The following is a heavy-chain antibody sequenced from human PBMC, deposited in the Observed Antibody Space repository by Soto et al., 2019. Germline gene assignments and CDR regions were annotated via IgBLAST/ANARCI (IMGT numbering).Heavy chain of an antibody. CDR1: GYTFTSYA. D-gene: IGHD3-3*01. CDR3: AREYDFWSGSGGGNWFDP. J-gene: IGHJ5*02. Sequence: QVQLVQSGAEVKKPGASVKVSCKASGYTFTSYAMHWVRQAPGQRLEWMGWINAGNGNTKYSQKFQGRVTITRDTAASTAYRELSSLRSEDTAVYYCAREYDFWSGSGGGNWFDPWGQGTLVTVSS. CDR2: INAGNGNT. V-gene: IGHV1-3*01.